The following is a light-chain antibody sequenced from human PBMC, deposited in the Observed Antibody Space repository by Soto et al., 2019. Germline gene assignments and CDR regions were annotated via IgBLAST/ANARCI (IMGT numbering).Light chain of an antibody. Sequence: QSALTQPASVSGSPGQSITISCTGTSSDVGGYNYVSWYQQHPGKAPKLMIYDVSKRPSGVSNRFSGSKSGNTASLTISGLQAEDEADYYCSSYTSSSTPWGVFGGGTKLTVL. CDR1: SSDVGGYNY. J-gene: IGLJ2*01. CDR3: SSYTSSSTPWGV. V-gene: IGLV2-14*01. CDR2: DVS.